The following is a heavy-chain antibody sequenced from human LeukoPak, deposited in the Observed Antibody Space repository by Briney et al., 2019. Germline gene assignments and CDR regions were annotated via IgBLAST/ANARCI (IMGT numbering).Heavy chain of an antibody. D-gene: IGHD4-23*01. V-gene: IGHV1-69*05. CDR2: IIPIFGTA. Sequence: ASVKVSCKASGGTFSSYAISWVRQAPGQGLEWMGRIIPIFGTANYAQKFQGRVTITTDESTSTAYMELSSLRSEDTAVYYCARAQPRLSGGNPLDYWGQGTLVTVSS. CDR1: GGTFSSYA. J-gene: IGHJ4*02. CDR3: ARAQPRLSGGNPLDY.